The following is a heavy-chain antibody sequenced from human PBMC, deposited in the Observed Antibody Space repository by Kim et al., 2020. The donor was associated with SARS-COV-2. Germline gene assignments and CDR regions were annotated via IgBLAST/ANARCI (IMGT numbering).Heavy chain of an antibody. D-gene: IGHD3-10*01. Sequence: GGSLRLSCAASGFTFSSYAMSWVRQAPGKGLEWVSAISGSGGSTYYADSVKGRFTISRDNSKNTLYLQMNSLRAEDTAVYYCAKFPYYGSGSKRGAYNWFDPWGQGTLVTVSS. V-gene: IGHV3-23*01. J-gene: IGHJ5*02. CDR2: ISGSGGST. CDR3: AKFPYYGSGSKRGAYNWFDP. CDR1: GFTFSSYA.